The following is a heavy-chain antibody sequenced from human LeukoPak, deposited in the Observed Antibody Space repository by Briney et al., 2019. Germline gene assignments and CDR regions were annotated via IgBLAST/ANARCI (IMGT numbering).Heavy chain of an antibody. V-gene: IGHV3-7*01. Sequence: PGGSLRLSCAASGFTFSRYWMSWVRQPPGRGLEWVANIKQDGSDKYYVDSVKGRFTISRDNAKNSLYLQMNSLRAEDTAVYYCAELGITMIGGVWGKGTTVTISS. CDR3: AELGITMIGGV. CDR1: GFTFSRYW. J-gene: IGHJ6*04. CDR2: IKQDGSDK. D-gene: IGHD3-10*02.